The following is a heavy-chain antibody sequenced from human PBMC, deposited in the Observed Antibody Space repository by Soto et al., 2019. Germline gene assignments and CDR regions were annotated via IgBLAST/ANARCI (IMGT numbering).Heavy chain of an antibody. CDR1: GGTCSSYT. Sequence: QVQLVQCGAEVKKPGSSVKVSCKASGGTCSSYTISWVRQAPGQGLEWMGRIIPILGIANYAQKFQGRVTITADKSTSTAYMELSSLRSEDTAMYYCARDDIAARPTRTEYWGQGTLVTVSS. J-gene: IGHJ4*02. V-gene: IGHV1-69*02. CDR2: IIPILGIA. CDR3: ARDDIAARPTRTEY. D-gene: IGHD6-6*01.